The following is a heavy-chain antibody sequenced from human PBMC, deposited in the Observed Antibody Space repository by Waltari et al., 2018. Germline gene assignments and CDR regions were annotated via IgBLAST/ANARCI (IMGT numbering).Heavy chain of an antibody. D-gene: IGHD5-18*01. V-gene: IGHV3-23*04. J-gene: IGHJ4*02. CDR2: ISGSGGSA. Sequence: EVQLVESGGGLVQPGGSLRLSCAASGFTFSSYAMSWVRQAPGKGLEWVSAISGSGGSAYYADSVKGRFTSSRDNSKNTLYLQMNSLRAEDTAVYYCAKDPGRGYSYGYFDYWGQGTLVTVSS. CDR3: AKDPGRGYSYGYFDY. CDR1: GFTFSSYA.